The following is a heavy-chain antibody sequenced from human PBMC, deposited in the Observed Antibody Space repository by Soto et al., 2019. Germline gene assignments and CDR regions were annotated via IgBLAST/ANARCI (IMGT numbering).Heavy chain of an antibody. V-gene: IGHV1-2*04. J-gene: IGHJ4*02. Sequence: ASVKVSCKASGYTFTGYYMHWVRQAPGQGLEWMGWINPNSGGTNYAQKFQGWVTMTRDTSISTAYMELSRLRSDDTAVYCCARVKQLVYFDYWGQGTLVTVSS. CDR2: INPNSGGT. CDR1: GYTFTGYY. D-gene: IGHD6-13*01. CDR3: ARVKQLVYFDY.